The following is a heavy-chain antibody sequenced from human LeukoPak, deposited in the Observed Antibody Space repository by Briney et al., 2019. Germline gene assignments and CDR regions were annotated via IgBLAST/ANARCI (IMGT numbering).Heavy chain of an antibody. V-gene: IGHV3-74*01. D-gene: IGHD1-26*01. CDR2: INRDGSST. CDR1: GIIFSNYW. Sequence: GGSLRLSCAASGIIFSNYWMHWVRQAPGKGLVWVSRINRDGSSTNYADSVKGRFTISRDNSKNTLYLQMNSLRAEDTAVYYCARDWIRVVGATSAFDIWGQGTMVTVSS. J-gene: IGHJ3*02. CDR3: ARDWIRVVGATSAFDI.